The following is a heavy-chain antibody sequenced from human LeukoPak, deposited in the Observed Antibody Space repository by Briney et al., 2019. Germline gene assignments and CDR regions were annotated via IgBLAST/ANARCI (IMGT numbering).Heavy chain of an antibody. V-gene: IGHV4-34*01. CDR2: INHSGTT. CDR1: GGSFSGYY. Sequence: KTSETLSLTCAVYGGSFSGYYWSWIRQSPGRGLDWIGDINHSGTTNYNPSLKSRLSISADTSKNQFSLRLTSVTAADTAVYYCAGLQGHNYYYMDVWGEGTTVTVSS. CDR3: AGLQGHNYYYMDV. J-gene: IGHJ6*03.